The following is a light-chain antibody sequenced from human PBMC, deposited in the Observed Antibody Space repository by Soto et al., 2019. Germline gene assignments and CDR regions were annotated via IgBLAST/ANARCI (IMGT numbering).Light chain of an antibody. Sequence: EIVLTQSPCTLSLSPGERATLSCRAIQSVSSSYLAWYQQKPGQAPRLLIYGASSRATGIPDRFSGSGSGTDFTLTISRLEPEDFAVYYCQQYGSSLPFTFGPGTKVDI. CDR1: QSVSSSY. CDR3: QQYGSSLPFT. J-gene: IGKJ3*01. CDR2: GAS. V-gene: IGKV3-20*01.